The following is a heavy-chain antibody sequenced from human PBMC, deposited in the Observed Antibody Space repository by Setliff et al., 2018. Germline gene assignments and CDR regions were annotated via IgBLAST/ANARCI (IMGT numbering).Heavy chain of an antibody. CDR1: GYTFDDYG. V-gene: IGHV1-18*01. J-gene: IGHJ4*02. D-gene: IGHD3-22*01. CDR2: ISPHTGNT. Sequence: GASVKVSCKTSGYTFDDYGIAWVRQAPGQGLEWMGWISPHTGNTYYTPKLHGRVTLTTDTSARTAYMELRSLSSDDTAVYYCARINFYVSSGYYYAPDYWGQGTLVTVSS. CDR3: ARINFYVSSGYYYAPDY.